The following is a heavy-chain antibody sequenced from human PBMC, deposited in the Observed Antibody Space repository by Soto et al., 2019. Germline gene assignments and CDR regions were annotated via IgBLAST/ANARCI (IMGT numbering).Heavy chain of an antibody. CDR3: ASFFEGYAGTRGLPDS. CDR2: IYYSGTT. Sequence: PSETLSLTCTVSGGSISSGDYYWSWVRQSPGKGLEWIGCIYYSGTTYYNPSLETRLTMSVDTSKNQFSLRLSSVTAADTAMYFCASFFEGYAGTRGLPDSRGEAPRVTV. CDR1: GGSISSGDYY. D-gene: IGHD3-16*01. J-gene: IGHJ4*02. V-gene: IGHV4-30-4*01.